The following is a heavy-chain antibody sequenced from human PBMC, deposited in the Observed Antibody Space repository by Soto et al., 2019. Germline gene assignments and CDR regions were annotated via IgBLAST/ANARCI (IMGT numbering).Heavy chain of an antibody. V-gene: IGHV4-39*01. D-gene: IGHD3-22*01. J-gene: IGHJ4*02. CDR1: DGSISSSSYF. CDR2: IYYSGST. Sequence: SETLSLTCTVSDGSISSSSYFWAWIRQPPGKGLEWIATIYYSGSTYYNPSLKSRVTMSVDTSKNQFSLKLSSVTAADTAVYYCARHGDDSTAYYDPFDSWGQGTLVTVSS. CDR3: ARHGDDSTAYYDPFDS.